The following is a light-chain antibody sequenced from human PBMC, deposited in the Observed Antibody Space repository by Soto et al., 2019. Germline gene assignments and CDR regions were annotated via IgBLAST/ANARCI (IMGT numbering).Light chain of an antibody. J-gene: IGLJ2*01. CDR3: ISYTSSSTLV. CDR2: GVN. V-gene: IGLV2-14*03. CDR1: SSDVGGYNY. Sequence: QSALTQPASVSGSPGPSITISCTGTSSDVGGYNYVSWYQHQPGKAPKLMFYGVNNRPSGVSNRFSASKSGNTASLTISGLQAEDEADYYCISYTSSSTLVFGGGTKVTVL.